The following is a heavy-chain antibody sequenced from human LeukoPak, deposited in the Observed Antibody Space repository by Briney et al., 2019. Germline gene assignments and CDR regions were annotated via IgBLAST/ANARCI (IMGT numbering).Heavy chain of an antibody. J-gene: IGHJ5*02. CDR2: VYYSGIT. CDR1: GGSISSYY. D-gene: IGHD6-19*01. Sequence: SETLSLTCTVSGGSISSYYWSWIRQPPGKRLEWIGSVYYSGITYYNPSLKSRVTISVDTSKNQFSLKMNSVTAADTAVYYCARDLGAVAGRGWFDPWGQGTLVTVSS. CDR3: ARDLGAVAGRGWFDP. V-gene: IGHV4-39*07.